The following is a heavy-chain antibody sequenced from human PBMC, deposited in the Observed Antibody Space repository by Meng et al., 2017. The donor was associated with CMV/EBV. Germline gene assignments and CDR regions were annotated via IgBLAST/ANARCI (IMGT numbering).Heavy chain of an antibody. V-gene: IGHV1-2*02. J-gene: IGHJ4*02. Sequence: HVQLVQSGAGVKNPGASVKVSCKASGYTVPGYYMHWVRQAPGQELEWMGWINPNSGGTNYAQKFQGRVTMTRDTSISTAYMELSRLRSDDTAVYYCARGQYYYDSSGYYNYFDYWGQGTLVTVSS. D-gene: IGHD3-22*01. CDR2: INPNSGGT. CDR1: GYTVPGYY. CDR3: ARGQYYYDSSGYYNYFDY.